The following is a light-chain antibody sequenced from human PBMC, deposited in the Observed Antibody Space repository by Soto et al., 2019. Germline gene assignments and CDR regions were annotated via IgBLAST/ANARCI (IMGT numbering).Light chain of an antibody. CDR3: AAWDDSLNGYV. Sequence: QSVRAQPPSASATPGQTGTIACSGSSSNIGSNTVNWYQQLAGTAPKLLIYSNNQRPSGVPDRFSGSKSGTSASLAISGFQSEDEADYYCAAWDDSLNGYVFGTGTKVTVL. V-gene: IGLV1-44*01. J-gene: IGLJ1*01. CDR2: SNN. CDR1: SSNIGSNT.